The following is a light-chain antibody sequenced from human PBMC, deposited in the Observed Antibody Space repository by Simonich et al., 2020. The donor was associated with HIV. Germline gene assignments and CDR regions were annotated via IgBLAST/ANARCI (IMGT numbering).Light chain of an antibody. J-gene: IGLJ3*02. CDR1: SGSSASND. V-gene: IGLV6-57*03. Sequence: NFMLTQPHSVSESPGKTVTISCTRSSGSSASNDVQWYQQRTGSVPTTVIYEDNQNPAGVPGRFSGSNDNSTNSASLTISGLKAEDEDDYYCQSYDYTNWVFGGGTKLTVL. CDR2: EDN. CDR3: QSYDYTNWV.